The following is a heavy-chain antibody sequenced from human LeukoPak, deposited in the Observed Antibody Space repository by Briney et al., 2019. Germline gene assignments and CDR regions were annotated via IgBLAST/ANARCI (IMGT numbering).Heavy chain of an antibody. D-gene: IGHD6-13*01. CDR3: ARAGGTSWADY. Sequence: GSLRHSCEASGFTFRDYGMTWVRQAPGKGLEWVANVKQDGTEKFYVDSVKGRFTISRDNGKNSLYLQMNSLRVEDTAIYYCARAGGTSWADYWGQGTLVTVSS. CDR1: GFTFRDYG. V-gene: IGHV3-7*01. CDR2: VKQDGTEK. J-gene: IGHJ4*02.